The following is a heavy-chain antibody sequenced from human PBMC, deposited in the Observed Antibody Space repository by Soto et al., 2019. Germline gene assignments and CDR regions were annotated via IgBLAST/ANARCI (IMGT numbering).Heavy chain of an antibody. V-gene: IGHV4-4*07. D-gene: IGHD3-16*01. CDR3: AKNSWGGMDV. CDR2: MYTSRNS. J-gene: IGHJ6*02. Sequence: PSETLSLTCTVSGASINSYHWSWIRQPAGKGLEWIGRMYTSRNSNYNPSLQSRVTMSLDTSKNEFSLNLSSVTAADTAVYYRAKNSWGGMDVWGQGTTVTVSS. CDR1: GASINSYH.